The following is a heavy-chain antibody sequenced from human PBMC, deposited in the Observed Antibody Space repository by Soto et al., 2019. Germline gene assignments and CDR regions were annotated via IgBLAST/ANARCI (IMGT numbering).Heavy chain of an antibody. CDR1: GFTFSSYW. CDR3: ARGITMVRGVKVVGYYYMDV. J-gene: IGHJ6*03. D-gene: IGHD3-10*01. V-gene: IGHV3-74*01. Sequence: GGSLRLSCAASGFTFSSYWMHWVRQAPGKGLVWVSRINSDGSSTSYADSVKGRFTISRDNAKNTLYLQMNSLRAEDTAVYYCARGITMVRGVKVVGYYYMDVWGKGTTVTVSS. CDR2: INSDGSST.